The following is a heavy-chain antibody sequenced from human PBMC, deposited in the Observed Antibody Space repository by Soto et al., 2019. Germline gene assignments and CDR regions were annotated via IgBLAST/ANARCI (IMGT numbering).Heavy chain of an antibody. V-gene: IGHV4-59*01. J-gene: IGHJ3*02. CDR2: IYYSGST. CDR1: GGSISSYY. Sequence: SETLSLTCTVSGGSISSYYWSWIRQPPGKGLEWIGYIYYSGSTNYNPSLKSRVTISVDTSKNQFSLKLSSVTAADTAVYYCARTSLLWFGELSRHAFDIWGQGTMVTVSS. D-gene: IGHD3-10*01. CDR3: ARTSLLWFGELSRHAFDI.